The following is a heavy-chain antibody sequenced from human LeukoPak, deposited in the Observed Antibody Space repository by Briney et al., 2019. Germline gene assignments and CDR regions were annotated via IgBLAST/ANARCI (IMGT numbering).Heavy chain of an antibody. CDR3: ARDSDIVATSDY. CDR1: GFTFDDYG. D-gene: IGHD5-12*01. V-gene: IGHV3-20*04. Sequence: GGTLRLSCAASGFTFDDYGMSWVRQAPGKGLEWVSGINWNGGSTGYADSVKGRFTISRDNSKNTLYLQMNSLRAEDTAVYYCARDSDIVATSDYWGQGTLVTVSS. J-gene: IGHJ4*02. CDR2: INWNGGST.